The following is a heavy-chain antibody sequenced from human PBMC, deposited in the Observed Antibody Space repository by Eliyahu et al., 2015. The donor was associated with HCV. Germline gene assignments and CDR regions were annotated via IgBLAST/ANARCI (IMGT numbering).Heavy chain of an antibody. CDR1: GFTFSDHY. Sequence: EVQLVESGGGLVQPGGSLRLSCAASGFTFSDHYXXWVRQAPGKGLEWVGRSRNKANSYNTEYAASVKGRFTISRDDSKNSLYLQMNSLKTEDTAVYYCARTDYCGGGTCYSDYFDYWGQGTLVTVSS. D-gene: IGHD2-15*01. V-gene: IGHV3-72*01. J-gene: IGHJ4*02. CDR2: SRNKANSYNT. CDR3: ARTDYCGGGTCYSDYFDY.